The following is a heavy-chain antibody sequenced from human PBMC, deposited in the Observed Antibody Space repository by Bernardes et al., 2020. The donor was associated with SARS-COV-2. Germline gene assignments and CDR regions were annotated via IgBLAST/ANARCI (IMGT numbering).Heavy chain of an antibody. D-gene: IGHD6-13*01. J-gene: IGHJ4*02. CDR2: IYPRDSDT. CDR3: ARQSSFVAATGIDY. V-gene: IGHV5-51*01. Sequence: GESLKISCKVSGFDFTNYWIGWVRQMPGNGLEWMGIIYPRDSDTRYSPSFQGQVTIPADKSISTAYLQWSSLKASDTAMYYCARQSSFVAATGIDYWGQGTLVTVSS. CDR1: GFDFTNYW.